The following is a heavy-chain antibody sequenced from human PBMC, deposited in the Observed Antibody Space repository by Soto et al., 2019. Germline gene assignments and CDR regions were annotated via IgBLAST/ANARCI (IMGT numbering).Heavy chain of an antibody. D-gene: IGHD1-26*01. J-gene: IGHJ4*02. CDR1: GGSISSTTDY. V-gene: IGHV4-39*01. CDR2: IYYSGST. Sequence: SETLSLTCTVSGGSISSTTDYWGWIRQPPGKGLEWIGSIYYSGSTYYSPSLKSRVTISVDTSKNQFSLKLSSVTAADTAVYYCARHRSSLAGATPRAFDSWGQGTLVTVSS. CDR3: ARHRSSLAGATPRAFDS.